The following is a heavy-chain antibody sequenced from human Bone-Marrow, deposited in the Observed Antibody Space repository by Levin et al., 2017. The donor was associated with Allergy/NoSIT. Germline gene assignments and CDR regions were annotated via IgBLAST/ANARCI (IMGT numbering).Heavy chain of an antibody. J-gene: IGHJ4*02. V-gene: IGHV5-51*01. CDR2: IYPSDSDS. CDR3: ARLRPDDCDYWSGYYGTSLFDY. D-gene: IGHD3-3*01. Sequence: GESLKISCKVSGYNFYTFWIGWVRQKPGKGLEWMGIIYPSDSDSRYNPSFQGHVTFSVDKATSTAYLRWNILTTSASAMYFCARLRPDDCDYWSGYYGTSLFDYWGQGTQVTVSS. CDR1: GYNFYTFW.